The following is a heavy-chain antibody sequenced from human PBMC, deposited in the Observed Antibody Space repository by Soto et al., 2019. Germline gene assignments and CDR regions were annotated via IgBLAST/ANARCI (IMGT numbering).Heavy chain of an antibody. CDR1: GCTFSDYA. CDR2: VSHDGRNT. V-gene: IGHV3-30*18. D-gene: IGHD6-19*01. Sequence: VQLVESGGGVVQPGRSLRLSCAASGCTFSDYAMHWVRQAPSKVLEWVAVVSHDGRNTHYADSVKVQFTITRDSSTNTVSLEMTSLRAEDTAVYYCAKGGRKLLVTSDFHYWGQGALVTVSS. J-gene: IGHJ4*02. CDR3: AKGGRKLLVTSDFHY.